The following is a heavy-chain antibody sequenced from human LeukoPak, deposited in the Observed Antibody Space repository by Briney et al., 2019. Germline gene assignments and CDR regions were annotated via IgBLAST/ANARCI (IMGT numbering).Heavy chain of an antibody. Sequence: PGRSLRLSCIGSGFTFRDYAVSWVRQAPGKGLEWLGFIRSKAYGGTAEYAASVKGRFTISRDDSNSIVSLPMNSLKTDDTAIYFCSRHFGQLLHFDYWGQGTVVTVSS. CDR3: SRHFGQLLHFDY. J-gene: IGHJ4*02. CDR1: GFTFRDYA. CDR2: IRSKAYGGTA. D-gene: IGHD2-2*01. V-gene: IGHV3-49*04.